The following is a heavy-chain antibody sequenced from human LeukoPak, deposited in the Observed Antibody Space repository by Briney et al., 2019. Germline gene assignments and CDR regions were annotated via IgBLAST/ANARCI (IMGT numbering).Heavy chain of an antibody. D-gene: IGHD3-22*01. CDR3: ARIRDSSGYYLGAFDI. CDR1: GGSISSYY. CDR2: IYTSGST. J-gene: IGHJ3*02. V-gene: IGHV4-4*07. Sequence: SDTLSLTCTVSGGSISSYYWSWIRQPAGKGLEWIGRIYTSGSTNYNPSLKSRVTMSVDTSKNQFTLKLSSVTAADTAAYYCARIRDSSGYYLGAFDIWGQGTTVTVSS.